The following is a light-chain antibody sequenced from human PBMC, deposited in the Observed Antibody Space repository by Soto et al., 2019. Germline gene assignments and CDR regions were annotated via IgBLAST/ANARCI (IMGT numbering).Light chain of an antibody. Sequence: QTVVTQEPSLTVSPGGTVTLTCGSSTGVVTSGHFPYWFQQKSGQAPRTLIYDTSKTHPWTPARFSGSLLGGKAALTLSGAQPEDEAEYSCLLSYGAPWVFGGGTKVTVL. CDR3: LLSYGAPWV. V-gene: IGLV7-46*01. CDR2: DTS. J-gene: IGLJ2*01. CDR1: TGVVTSGHF.